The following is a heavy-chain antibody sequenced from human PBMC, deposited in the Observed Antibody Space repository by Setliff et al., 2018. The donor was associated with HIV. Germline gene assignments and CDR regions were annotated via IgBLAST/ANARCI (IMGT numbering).Heavy chain of an antibody. CDR1: GASVNTNNYY. Sequence: SETLSLTCTVSGASVNTNNYYWGWIRQPPGKGLEWIGNIHFSGSTYYSPSLRSRVTIYVGTSKRQFFLSPNSVTAADTAVYFCARPSLGIGGGALFDYWGQGILVTVSS. V-gene: IGHV4-39*01. CDR2: IHFSGST. D-gene: IGHD7-27*01. CDR3: ARPSLGIGGGALFDY. J-gene: IGHJ4*02.